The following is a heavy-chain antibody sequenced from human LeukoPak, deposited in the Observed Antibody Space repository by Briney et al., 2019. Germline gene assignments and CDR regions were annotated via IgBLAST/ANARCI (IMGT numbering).Heavy chain of an antibody. CDR2: ISGGGGST. CDR3: AKDRSIAAAGTKLDY. J-gene: IGHJ4*02. Sequence: GGSLRLSCAASGFTFSSYAMSWVRQAPGKGLEGVSAISGGGGSTYYADSVKGRFTISRDNSKNTLYLQMNSLRAEDTAVYYCAKDRSIAAAGTKLDYWGQGTLVTVSS. V-gene: IGHV3-23*01. CDR1: GFTFSSYA. D-gene: IGHD6-13*01.